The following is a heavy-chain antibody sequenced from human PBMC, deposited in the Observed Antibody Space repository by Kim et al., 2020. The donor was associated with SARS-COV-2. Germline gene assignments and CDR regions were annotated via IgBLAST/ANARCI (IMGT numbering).Heavy chain of an antibody. Sequence: GGSLRLSCAVSGFTVSSNYMSWVRQAPGKGLEWVSLIYSAGSTYYADSVKGRFTISRDNSKNTLYLQMNSLRAEDTAVYYCARPPTHMVGGGWEDVWGQGTTVTVSS. V-gene: IGHV3-53*01. D-gene: IGHD3-10*01. J-gene: IGHJ6*02. CDR1: GFTVSSNY. CDR3: ARPPTHMVGGGWEDV. CDR2: IYSAGST.